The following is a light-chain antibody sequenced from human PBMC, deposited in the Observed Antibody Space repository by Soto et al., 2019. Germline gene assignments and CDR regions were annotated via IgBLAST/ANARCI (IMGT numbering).Light chain of an antibody. Sequence: QSVLTQPAPVSGSPGQSITISCTGSNSDIGNYNIVSWEQQHPDKAPQLISYEVTKRPSGVSNRFSGSKSGNTASLTISGLHADDEGDYHCCSYAGSNVVVFGSGTKVTVL. CDR2: EVT. V-gene: IGLV2-23*02. J-gene: IGLJ1*01. CDR1: NSDIGNYNI. CDR3: CSYAGSNVVV.